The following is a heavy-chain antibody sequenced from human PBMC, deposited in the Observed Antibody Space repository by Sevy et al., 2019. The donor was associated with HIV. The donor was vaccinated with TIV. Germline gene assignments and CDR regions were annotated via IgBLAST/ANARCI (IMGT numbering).Heavy chain of an antibody. CDR1: GFTFDDYT. Sequence: GGSLRLSCAASGFTFDDYTMHWVRQAPGKGLEWVSLISWDGGSTYYADSVKGRFTISRDNSKNPLYLQMNSLRTEDTALYYCSKADTDRYNWNHFTLDYWGQGTLVTVSS. V-gene: IGHV3-43*01. CDR2: ISWDGGST. CDR3: SKADTDRYNWNHFTLDY. D-gene: IGHD1-20*01. J-gene: IGHJ4*02.